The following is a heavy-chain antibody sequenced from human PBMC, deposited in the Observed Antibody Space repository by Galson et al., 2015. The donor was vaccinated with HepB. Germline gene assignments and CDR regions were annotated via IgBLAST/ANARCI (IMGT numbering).Heavy chain of an antibody. CDR2: IYWDDGK. J-gene: IGHJ4*02. Sequence: PALAKPTKTLRLTCTFSGFSLRTRGVGVGWIRQPPGKALEWLVVIYWDDGKSYSPSLKSRPTTTKDTSKNQVVLPMTNMDPVDTATYYGVRRPNYYDSGGYWGEVDYWGQGTLVTVSS. CDR1: GFSLRTRGVG. D-gene: IGHD3-22*01. CDR3: VRRPNYYDSGGYWGEVDY. V-gene: IGHV2-5*02.